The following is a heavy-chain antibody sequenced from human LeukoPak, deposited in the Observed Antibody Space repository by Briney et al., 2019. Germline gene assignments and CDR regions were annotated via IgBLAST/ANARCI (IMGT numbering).Heavy chain of an antibody. J-gene: IGHJ4*02. V-gene: IGHV4-59*01. CDR3: AREEGEDGYNYLDY. Sequence: TVSGGSISSXXXXWXRXPPGKXXXXXXYIYYSGSTNYNPSLKSRVTISVDTSKNQFSLKLSSVTAVDTAVYYCAREEGEDGYNYLDYWGQGTLVTVSS. CDR2: IYYSGST. CDR1: GGSISSXX. D-gene: IGHD5-24*01.